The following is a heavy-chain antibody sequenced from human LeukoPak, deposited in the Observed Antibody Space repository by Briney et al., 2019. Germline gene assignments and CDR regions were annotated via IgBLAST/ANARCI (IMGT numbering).Heavy chain of an antibody. CDR2: IIPIFGTA. J-gene: IGHJ5*02. Sequence: SVKVSCKASGGTFSSYAISWVRQAPGQGLEWMGRIIPIFGTANYAQKFQGRVTITTDESTSTAYMELSSLRSEDPAVYYCARSGKVVVAANNWFDPWGQGTLVTVSS. CDR1: GGTFSSYA. D-gene: IGHD2-15*01. V-gene: IGHV1-69*05. CDR3: ARSGKVVVAANNWFDP.